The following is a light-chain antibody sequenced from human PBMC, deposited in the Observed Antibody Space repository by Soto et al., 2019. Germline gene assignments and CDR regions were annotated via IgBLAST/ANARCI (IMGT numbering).Light chain of an antibody. CDR3: SSSAGIYHYLV. CDR1: SSDVGGYNY. V-gene: IGLV2-8*01. CDR2: EVN. Sequence: QSALTQPASVSGSPGQSITISCTGTSSDVGGYNYVSWYQQHPGKAPRLMMYEVNKRPSGVPDRFSGSKSGYTASLTVSGLQTEDEAFYYCSSSAGIYHYLVFGGGTKLTVL. J-gene: IGLJ3*02.